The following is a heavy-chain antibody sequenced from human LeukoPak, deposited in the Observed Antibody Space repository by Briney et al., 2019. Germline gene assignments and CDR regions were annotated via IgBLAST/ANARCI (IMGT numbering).Heavy chain of an antibody. D-gene: IGHD5-12*01. CDR1: GASFSGYY. CDR3: ARLARIYTRVYYYYYYMDV. V-gene: IGHV4-34*01. J-gene: IGHJ6*03. Sequence: SETLSLTCAVYGASFSGYYWSWIRQPPGKGLEWIGEINHSGSTNYNPSLKSRVTISVDTSKNQFSLKLSSVTAADTAVYYCARLARIYTRVYYYYYYMDVWGKGTTVTISS. CDR2: INHSGST.